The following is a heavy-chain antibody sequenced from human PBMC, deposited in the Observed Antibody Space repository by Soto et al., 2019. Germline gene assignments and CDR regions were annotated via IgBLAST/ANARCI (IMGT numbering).Heavy chain of an antibody. CDR1: GYTFTSYA. D-gene: IGHD6-19*01. CDR2: INAGNGNT. J-gene: IGHJ6*02. CDR3: ARVRQWPISLYYGMDV. V-gene: IGHV1-3*01. Sequence: GASVKVSCKASGYTFTSYAMHWVRQAPGQRLEWMGWINAGNGNTKYSQKFQGRVTITRDTSASTAYMELSSLRSEDTAVYYCARVRQWPISLYYGMDVWGQGTTVTVSS.